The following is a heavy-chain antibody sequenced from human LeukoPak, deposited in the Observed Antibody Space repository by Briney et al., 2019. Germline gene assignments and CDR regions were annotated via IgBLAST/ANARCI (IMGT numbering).Heavy chain of an antibody. CDR3: ASGGGSCSGGSCYSSNWFDP. CDR2: INPNSGGT. Sequence: ASVKVSCKASGYTFTGYYMHWVRRAPGQGLEWVGWINPNSGGTNYAQKFQGRVTMTRDTSISTAYMELSRLRSDDTAVYYCASGGGSCSGGSCYSSNWFDPWGQGTLVTVSS. J-gene: IGHJ5*02. D-gene: IGHD2-15*01. V-gene: IGHV1-2*02. CDR1: GYTFTGYY.